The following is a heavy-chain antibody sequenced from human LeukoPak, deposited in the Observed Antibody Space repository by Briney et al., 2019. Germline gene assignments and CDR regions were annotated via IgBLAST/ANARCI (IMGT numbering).Heavy chain of an antibody. V-gene: IGHV1-46*01. CDR2: INPSGGST. J-gene: IGHJ4*02. CDR1: GYTFTSYY. D-gene: IGHD5-18*01. CDR3: ARVVYSYGYDY. Sequence: ASVKVSCKASGYTFTSYYMHWVRQAPGQGLEWMGIINPSGGSTSYAQKFQGRVTITTDESTSTAYMELSSLRSEDTAVYYCARVVYSYGYDYWGQGTLVTVSS.